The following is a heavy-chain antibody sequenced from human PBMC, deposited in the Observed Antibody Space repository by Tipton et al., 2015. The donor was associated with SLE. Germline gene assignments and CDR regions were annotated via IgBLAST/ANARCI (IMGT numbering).Heavy chain of an antibody. CDR3: ARQKEVAPGAVDA. J-gene: IGHJ3*01. CDR1: GFILSKLG. V-gene: IGHV3-33*01. CDR2: IWYDGTTR. Sequence: SLRLSCTTSGFILSKLGMHWVRQTPAKGLAWAAVIWYDGTTRYYADSVKGRFTISRDISKHTVYLQMNNLRVEDTAVYYCARQKEVAPGAVDAWGQGTMVTVSS. D-gene: IGHD2-15*01.